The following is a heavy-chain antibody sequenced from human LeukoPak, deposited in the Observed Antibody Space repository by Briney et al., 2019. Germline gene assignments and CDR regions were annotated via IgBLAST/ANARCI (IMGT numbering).Heavy chain of an antibody. CDR3: ARGSDYDDYFYMDF. CDR2: MNPKGGAT. V-gene: IGHV1-2*02. Sequence: GASVKVSCKTSGHRFTGYYLHWVRQAPGQGLEWMGWMNPKGGATDYARKFQGRVTMTRDTSISTAYMELTRLRSDDTAVYFCARGSDYDDYFYMDFWGKGTTVTVSS. CDR1: GHRFTGYY. J-gene: IGHJ6*03.